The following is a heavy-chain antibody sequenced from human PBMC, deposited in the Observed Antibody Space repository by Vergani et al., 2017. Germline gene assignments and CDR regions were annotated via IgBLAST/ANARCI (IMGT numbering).Heavy chain of an antibody. Sequence: EVQLVESGGGLVQPGGSLRLSCAASGFTFSSYWMHWVRQAPGKGLVWVSVIYSGGSTFYADSVKGRFTISRDNSKNTLYLQMNSLRAEDTAVYYCARDTGGIDYWGQGTLVTVSS. V-gene: IGHV3-66*01. CDR1: GFTFSSYW. CDR3: ARDTGGIDY. D-gene: IGHD3-10*01. CDR2: IYSGGST. J-gene: IGHJ4*02.